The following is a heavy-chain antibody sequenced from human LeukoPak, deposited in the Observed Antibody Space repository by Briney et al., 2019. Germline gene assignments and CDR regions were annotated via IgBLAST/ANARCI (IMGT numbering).Heavy chain of an antibody. J-gene: IGHJ3*02. CDR2: ISSSSSYI. V-gene: IGHV3-21*01. Sequence: GGSLRLSCAASGFTFSSYSKNWVRQAPGKGLEWVSSISSSSSYIYYADSVKGRFTISRDNAKNSLYLQMNSLRAEDTAVYYCARSPRGDAFDIWGQGTMVTVSS. CDR1: GFTFSSYS. CDR3: ARSPRGDAFDI.